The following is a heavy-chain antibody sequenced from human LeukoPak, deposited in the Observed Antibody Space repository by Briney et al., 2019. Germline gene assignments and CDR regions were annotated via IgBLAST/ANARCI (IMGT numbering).Heavy chain of an antibody. D-gene: IGHD4-17*01. J-gene: IGHJ1*01. CDR1: GFTFDDYT. CDR2: ISYDGSNK. CDR3: AKDIVGDYPFEYFQH. Sequence: QPGGSLRLSCAASGFTFDDYTMHWVRQAPGKGLEWVAVISYDGSNKYYADSVKGRFTISRDNSKNTLYLQMNSLRAEDTAVYYCAKDIVGDYPFEYFQHWGQGTLVTVSS. V-gene: IGHV3-30*18.